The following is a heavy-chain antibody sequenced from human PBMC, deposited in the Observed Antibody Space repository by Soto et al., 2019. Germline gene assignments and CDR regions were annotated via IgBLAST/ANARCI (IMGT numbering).Heavy chain of an antibody. CDR3: ARVEVATAPDYYYYYYMDV. J-gene: IGHJ6*03. Sequence: SETLSLTCTVSGGSISSYYWSWIRQPPGKGLEWIGYIYYSGSTNYNPSLKSRVTISVDTSKNQFSLKLSSVTAADTAVYYCARVEVATAPDYYYYYYMDVWGKGTTVTVS. V-gene: IGHV4-59*01. D-gene: IGHD5-12*01. CDR2: IYYSGST. CDR1: GGSISSYY.